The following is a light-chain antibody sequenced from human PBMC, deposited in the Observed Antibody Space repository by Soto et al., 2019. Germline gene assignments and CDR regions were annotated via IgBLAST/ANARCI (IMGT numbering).Light chain of an antibody. V-gene: IGKV3-15*01. CDR1: QSIGSH. CDR3: QQYQDWPPIT. Sequence: ETLMTQSPGTLSVSPGERVTLSCRASQSIGSHLAWYQQIPGQTPRLIMYATSVRATGVPARFSGSGSETEFTLPISSLQSEDFAVYYCQQYQDWPPITFGQGTKLEMK. J-gene: IGKJ2*01. CDR2: ATS.